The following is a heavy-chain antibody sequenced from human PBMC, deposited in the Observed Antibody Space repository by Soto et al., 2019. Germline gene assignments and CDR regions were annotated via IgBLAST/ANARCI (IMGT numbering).Heavy chain of an antibody. Sequence: SETLSLTCTVYGDSISSSTYYWGWIRQPPGKGLEGIGSAAYSATTPYNPTLKSRVTISLDTSQTQVSLKPSSLTAADTTVYHCAIHVQVFGVVSRRRPSTYYFDYWGPGTLVTVSS. J-gene: IGHJ4*02. CDR2: AAYSATT. D-gene: IGHD3-3*01. V-gene: IGHV4-39*01. CDR3: AIHVQVFGVVSRRRPSTYYFDY. CDR1: GDSISSSTYY.